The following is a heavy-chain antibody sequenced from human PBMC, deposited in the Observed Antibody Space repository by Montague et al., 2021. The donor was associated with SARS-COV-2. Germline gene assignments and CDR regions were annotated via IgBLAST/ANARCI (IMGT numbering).Heavy chain of an antibody. J-gene: IGHJ2*01. Sequence: SRSLSFAASGFPSSSYGMHWVRQAPGKGLEWVAVIWYDGSNKYYADSVKGRFTISRDNSKNTLYLQMNSLRAEDTAVYYCAKEIIEVAAVWYFDLWGRGTLVTVSS. CDR1: GFPSSSYG. D-gene: IGHD6-19*01. V-gene: IGHV3-33*06. CDR3: AKEIIEVAAVWYFDL. CDR2: IWYDGSNK.